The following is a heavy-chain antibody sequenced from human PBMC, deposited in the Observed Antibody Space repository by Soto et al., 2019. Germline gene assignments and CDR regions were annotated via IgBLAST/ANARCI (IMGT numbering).Heavy chain of an antibody. D-gene: IGHD3-10*01. J-gene: IGHJ4*02. Sequence: ASVKVSCKASGYTFTSYGISWVRQAPGQGLEWMGIICASSGNTRNAQKLQGRVTMTRDTSTSTVYMELSSLRSEDTAVYYCARDFSGPMDYWGRGTLVTVSS. CDR2: ICASSGNT. V-gene: IGHV1-18*04. CDR1: GYTFTSYG. CDR3: ARDFSGPMDY.